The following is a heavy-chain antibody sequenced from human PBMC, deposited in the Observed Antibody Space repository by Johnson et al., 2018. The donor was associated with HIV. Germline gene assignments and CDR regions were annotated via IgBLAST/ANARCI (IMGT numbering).Heavy chain of an antibody. V-gene: IGHV3-NL1*01. CDR3: ARSVNAGRPFDI. CDR2: IYPGGGT. CDR1: GFTFSSYG. Sequence: QVQLVESGGGVVQPGGSLRLSCAASGFTFSSYGMHWVRQAPGKWLEWVSIIYPGGGTDYTDSVKGRFTISRDNSKNTLYLQMNSLRAEDTAVYYCARSVNAGRPFDIWGQGTMVTVSS. D-gene: IGHD2-8*01. J-gene: IGHJ3*02.